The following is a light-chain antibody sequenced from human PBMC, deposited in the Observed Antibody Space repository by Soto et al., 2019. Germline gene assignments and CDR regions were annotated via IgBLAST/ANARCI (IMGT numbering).Light chain of an antibody. CDR1: SSDVGGYNF. V-gene: IGLV2-14*01. CDR3: SSYTVSTTLVL. Sequence: QSALTQPASVSGSPGQSITISCTGTSSDVGGYNFVSWYQQHPGKPPKLIIYAVNNRPSVVSDRFSASKSGNTASLTISGLQAEDEADYYCSSYTVSTTLVLFGGGTKLTVL. CDR2: AVN. J-gene: IGLJ3*02.